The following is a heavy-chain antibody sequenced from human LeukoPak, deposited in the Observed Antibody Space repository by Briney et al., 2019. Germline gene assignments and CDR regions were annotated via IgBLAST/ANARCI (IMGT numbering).Heavy chain of an antibody. D-gene: IGHD3-9*01. CDR1: GFTFSNSA. CDR3: ARDPLRYLRVGHYDY. Sequence: GGSLRLSCAASGFTFSNSAMNWVRQVPGKGLEWVSSIDYDSAHIYYAASVRGRFTISRDNARNSVYLQMNSLRVEETAVYYCARDPLRYLRVGHYDYWGQGTLVAVSS. V-gene: IGHV3-21*01. CDR2: IDYDSAHI. J-gene: IGHJ4*02.